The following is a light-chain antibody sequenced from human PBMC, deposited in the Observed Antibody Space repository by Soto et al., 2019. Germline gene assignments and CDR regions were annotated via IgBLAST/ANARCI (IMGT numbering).Light chain of an antibody. CDR1: QFIDRY. CDR3: QQYNNWPIT. V-gene: IGKV3-15*01. Sequence: EIVLTQSPATLSLSPGEGANLSCRASQFIDRYLAWYRQIPGQAPRLLIYGASTRATGIPARFSGSGSGTEFTLTISSLQSEGFAVYYCQQYNNWPITFGQGTRLEIK. J-gene: IGKJ5*01. CDR2: GAS.